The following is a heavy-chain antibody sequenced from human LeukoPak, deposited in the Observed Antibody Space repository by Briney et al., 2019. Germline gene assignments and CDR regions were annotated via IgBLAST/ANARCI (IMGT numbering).Heavy chain of an antibody. CDR2: IRYDGSNK. J-gene: IGHJ6*03. V-gene: IGHV3-30*02. CDR1: GFTFSSYG. CDR3: AKDAWRYGSGSYFLYYMDV. D-gene: IGHD3-10*01. Sequence: GGSLRLSCAASGFTFSSYGMHWVRQAPGKGLEWVAFIRYDGSNKYYADSVKGRFTISRDNSKNRLYLQMNSLRGEDTAVYYCAKDAWRYGSGSYFLYYMDVWGKGTTVTISS.